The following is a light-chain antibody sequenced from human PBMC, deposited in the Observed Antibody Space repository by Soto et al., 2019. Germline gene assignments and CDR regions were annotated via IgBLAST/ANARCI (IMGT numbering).Light chain of an antibody. CDR2: GAS. CDR1: QSVSSNY. CDR3: QQYGSSPST. V-gene: IGKV3-20*01. Sequence: EIVLTQSPGTLSLSPGERVTLSCRASQSVSSNYITWYQQKPGQAPRRLIFGASSRATGIPDRFSGSGSGTDFTLTISRLEPEDFAVYYCQQYGSSPSTFGQGTQVEIK. J-gene: IGKJ1*01.